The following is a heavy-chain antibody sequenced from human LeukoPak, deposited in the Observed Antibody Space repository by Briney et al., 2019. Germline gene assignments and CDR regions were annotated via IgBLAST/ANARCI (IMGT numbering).Heavy chain of an antibody. V-gene: IGHV4-39*01. CDR2: IYYSVST. J-gene: IGHJ4*02. D-gene: IGHD6-13*01. Sequence: AETLSLTCTVSGXSISSRSDYWGWVRQPPGKGVECIGSIYYSVSTYYNPSLKSRVTISVDTSKNQFSLKLSSVTAADTVVYYCARQDPDSSSSVEGFDYWGQGTLVTVSS. CDR1: GXSISSRSDY. CDR3: ARQDPDSSSSVEGFDY.